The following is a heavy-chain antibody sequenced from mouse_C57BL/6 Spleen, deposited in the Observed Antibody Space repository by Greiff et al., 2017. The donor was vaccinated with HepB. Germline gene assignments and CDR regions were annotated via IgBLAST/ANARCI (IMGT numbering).Heavy chain of an antibody. J-gene: IGHJ4*01. V-gene: IGHV5-17*01. D-gene: IGHD2-12*01. CDR1: GFTFSDYG. CDR3: ATYYSGYYAMDY. CDR2: ISSGSSTI. Sequence: EVKVVESGGGLVKPGGSLKLSCAASGFTFSDYGMHWVRQAPEKGLEWVAYISSGSSTIYYADTVKGRFTISRDNAKNTLFLQMTSLRSEDTAMYYCATYYSGYYAMDYWGQGTSVTVSS.